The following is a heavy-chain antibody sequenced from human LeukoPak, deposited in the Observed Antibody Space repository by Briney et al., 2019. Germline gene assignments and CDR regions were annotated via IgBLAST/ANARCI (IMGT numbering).Heavy chain of an antibody. CDR2: ISYDGSNK. V-gene: IGHV3-30*14. CDR3: ARGDDSGYYDYFDY. J-gene: IGHJ4*02. CDR1: GFTFSSYA. Sequence: GGSLRLSCAASGFTFSSYAMHWVRQAPGKGLEWVAVISYDGSNKYYADSVKGRFTISRDFSKNTVFLRMNSLRAEDTAMYYCARGDDSGYYDYFDYWGQGALVTVSS. D-gene: IGHD3-22*01.